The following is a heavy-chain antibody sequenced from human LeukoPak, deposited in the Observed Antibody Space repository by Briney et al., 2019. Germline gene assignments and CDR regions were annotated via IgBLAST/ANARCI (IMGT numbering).Heavy chain of an antibody. CDR2: INHSGST. D-gene: IGHD6-19*01. Sequence: SETLSLTCTVSGYSISSGYYWGWIRQPPGKGLEWIGEINHSGSTNYNPSLKSRVTISVDTSKNQFSLKLSSVTAADTAVYYCARGSSGWPDAFDIWGQGTMVTVSS. V-gene: IGHV4-38-2*02. CDR1: GYSISSGYY. CDR3: ARGSSGWPDAFDI. J-gene: IGHJ3*02.